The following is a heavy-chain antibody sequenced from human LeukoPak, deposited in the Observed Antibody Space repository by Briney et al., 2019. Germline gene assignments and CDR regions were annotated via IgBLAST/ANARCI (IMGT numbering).Heavy chain of an antibody. J-gene: IGHJ4*02. CDR1: GFTFSSYS. CDR2: IYHSGST. Sequence: GSLRLSCAASGFTFSSYSMNWVRQAPGKGLEWIGSIYHSGSTYYNPSLKSRVTISVDTSKNQFSLKLSSVTAADTAVYYCASPLTAAAGTAYYFDYWGQGTLVTVSS. V-gene: IGHV4-38-2*01. CDR3: ASPLTAAAGTAYYFDY. D-gene: IGHD6-13*01.